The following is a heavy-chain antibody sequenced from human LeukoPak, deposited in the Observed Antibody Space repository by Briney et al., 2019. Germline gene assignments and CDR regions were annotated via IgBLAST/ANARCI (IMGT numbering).Heavy chain of an antibody. CDR3: ARKRHGGPLDY. CDR1: GGSISSFY. V-gene: IGHV4-59*01. J-gene: IGHJ4*02. CDR2: IYCIGST. Sequence: SETLSLTCTVSGGSISSFYWSWIRQPPGKGLEWVGYIYCIGSTNYNPSLNGRVTISLDTSKNQFSLKLNSVTAADTAVYYCARKRHGGPLDYWGQGTLVTVSS. D-gene: IGHD3-10*01.